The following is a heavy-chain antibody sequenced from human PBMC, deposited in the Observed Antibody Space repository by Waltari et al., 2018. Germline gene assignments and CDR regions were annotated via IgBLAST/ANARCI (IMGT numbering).Heavy chain of an antibody. J-gene: IGHJ3*02. D-gene: IGHD3-10*01. Sequence: QVQLVESGGGVVQPGRSLRLSCAASGFTFSSYGMHWVRQAPGKGLEWVAVISYDGSNKYYADSLKGRFTISRDNSKNTLYLQMNSLRPEDTAVYYCAKGDLWSDAFDIWGQGTMVTVSS. V-gene: IGHV3-30*18. CDR1: GFTFSSYG. CDR3: AKGDLWSDAFDI. CDR2: ISYDGSNK.